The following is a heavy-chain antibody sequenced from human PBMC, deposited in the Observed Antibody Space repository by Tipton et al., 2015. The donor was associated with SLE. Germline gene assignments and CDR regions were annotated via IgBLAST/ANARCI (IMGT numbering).Heavy chain of an antibody. D-gene: IGHD3-16*01. CDR2: GYYSGST. CDR1: GDSISNENYY. V-gene: IGHV4-39*07. CDR3: AGRGRKDGDKPFRSFDL. Sequence: GLVKPSETLSVTCFVSGDSISNENYYWGWIRQPPGKGLEWIGGGYYSGSTNYNPSLKSRVVISVDTSKTQFSLKLTSATAADTAVYYCAGRGRKDGDKPFRSFDLWGRGTLVTVSS. J-gene: IGHJ2*01.